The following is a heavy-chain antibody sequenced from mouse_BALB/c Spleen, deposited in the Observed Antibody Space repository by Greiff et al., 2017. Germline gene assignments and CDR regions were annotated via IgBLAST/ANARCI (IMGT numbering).Heavy chain of an antibody. CDR3: ARSSITTSYYAMDY. V-gene: IGHV3-8*02. CDR2: ISYSGST. CDR1: GDSITSGY. J-gene: IGHJ4*01. Sequence: EVQLVESGPSLVKPSQTLSLTCSVTGDSITSGYWNWIRKFPGNKLEYMGYISYSGSTYYNPSLKSRISITRDTSKNQYYLQLNSVTTEDTATYYCARSSITTSYYAMDYWGQGTSVTVSS. D-gene: IGHD2-4*01.